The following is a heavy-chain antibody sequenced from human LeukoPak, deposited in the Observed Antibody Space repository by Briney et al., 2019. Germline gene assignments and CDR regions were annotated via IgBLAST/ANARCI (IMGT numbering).Heavy chain of an antibody. V-gene: IGHV3-23*01. J-gene: IGHJ4*02. CDR2: ISGSGGST. CDR1: GFTFSSYG. Sequence: GGSLRLSCAASGFTFSSYGMSWVRQAPGKGLEWVSAISGSGGSTYYADSVKGRFTISRDNSKNTVDLQMNNLRVDDTAIYHCAKDHANTPVVTNWGQGILVSVSS. D-gene: IGHD2-21*02. CDR3: AKDHANTPVVTN.